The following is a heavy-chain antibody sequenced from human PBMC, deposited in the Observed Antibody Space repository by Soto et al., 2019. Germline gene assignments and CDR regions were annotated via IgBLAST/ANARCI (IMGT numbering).Heavy chain of an antibody. CDR1: GFTFSSYW. CDR2: INSDGSST. Sequence: GGSLRLSCAASGFTFSSYWMHWVRQAPGKGLVWVSRINSDGSSTSYADSVKGRFTISRDNAKNTLYLQMNSLRAEDTAVYYCARVLDIVVVPAAILAGMDVWGQGTTVTVSS. D-gene: IGHD2-2*03. J-gene: IGHJ6*02. CDR3: ARVLDIVVVPAAILAGMDV. V-gene: IGHV3-74*01.